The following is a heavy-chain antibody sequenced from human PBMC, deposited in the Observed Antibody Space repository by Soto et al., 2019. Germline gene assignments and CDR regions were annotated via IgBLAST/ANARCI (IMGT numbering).Heavy chain of an antibody. CDR1: GFTFSSYG. J-gene: IGHJ4*02. D-gene: IGHD2-15*01. Sequence: QVQLVESGGGVVQPGRSLRLSCAASGFTFSSYGMHWVRQAPGKGLEWVAVIWYDGSNKYYADSVKGRFTISRDNSKNTLYLQMNSLRAEDTAVYYCARDLCSGGSCYSDYWGQGTLVTVSS. V-gene: IGHV3-33*01. CDR2: IWYDGSNK. CDR3: ARDLCSGGSCYSDY.